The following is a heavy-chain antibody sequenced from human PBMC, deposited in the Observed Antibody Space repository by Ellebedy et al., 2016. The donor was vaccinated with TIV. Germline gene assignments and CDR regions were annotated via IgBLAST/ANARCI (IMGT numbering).Heavy chain of an antibody. D-gene: IGHD4-23*01. V-gene: IGHV4-30-2*06. Sequence: SETLSLXXAVSSGSISRGGYSWSWVRQSPDKGLEWIGYSHHSGNTHYNPSLKSRVSISVDNSRNQFSLHLSSVTAADTAVYFCARVFYGGTAFDDWGQGIHVSVS. CDR1: SGSISRGGYS. CDR2: SHHSGNT. CDR3: ARVFYGGTAFDD. J-gene: IGHJ4*02.